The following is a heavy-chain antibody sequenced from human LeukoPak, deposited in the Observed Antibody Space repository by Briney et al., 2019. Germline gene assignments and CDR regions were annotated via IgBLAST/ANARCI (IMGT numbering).Heavy chain of an antibody. J-gene: IGHJ5*02. V-gene: IGHV3-20*01. D-gene: IGHD3-9*01. Sequence: GGSLRLSCAASGFTFDDYGMSWVRQAPGKGLEWVSGINWNGGSTGYADSVKGRFTISRDNAKNSLYLQMNSLRAEDTALYHCARGYDMSWFDPWGQGTLVTVSS. CDR1: GFTFDDYG. CDR3: ARGYDMSWFDP. CDR2: INWNGGST.